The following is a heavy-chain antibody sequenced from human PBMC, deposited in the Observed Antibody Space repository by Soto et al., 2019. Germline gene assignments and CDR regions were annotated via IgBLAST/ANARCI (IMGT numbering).Heavy chain of an antibody. CDR3: ARHVGTYCSSGDCSCFYYYAMDV. V-gene: IGHV4-39*01. CDR2: ISSSGTT. Sequence: QLQLQESGPGLVKPSESLSLTCAVSGGSISSSDYYWGWIRKPPGKGLEWNGSISSSGTTYSIPSLESRVNIYLATSNNQLSLKVNSVPAADTAVYYCARHVGTYCSSGDCSCFYYYAMDVWGQGTAVTVS. J-gene: IGHJ6*02. D-gene: IGHD2-2*01. CDR1: GGSISSSDYY.